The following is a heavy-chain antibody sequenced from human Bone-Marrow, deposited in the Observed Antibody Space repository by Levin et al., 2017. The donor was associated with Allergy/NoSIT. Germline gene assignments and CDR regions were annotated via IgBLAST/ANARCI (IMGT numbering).Heavy chain of an antibody. D-gene: IGHD3-22*01. Sequence: SGPTLVKPTQTLTLTCTFSGFSLSTRGVGVGWIRQPPGKALEWLALIYWDDRKHYRPSLKNRLTITKDTSRNQVVLSMTHMDPVDTATYYCAHMPYISMIATGGDGFDVWGRGTMVTVS. V-gene: IGHV2-5*02. CDR3: AHMPYISMIATGGDGFDV. J-gene: IGHJ3*01. CDR1: GFSLSTRGVG. CDR2: IYWDDRK.